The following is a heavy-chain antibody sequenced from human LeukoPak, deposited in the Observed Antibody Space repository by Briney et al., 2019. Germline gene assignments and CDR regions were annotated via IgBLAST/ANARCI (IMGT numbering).Heavy chain of an antibody. CDR1: GFTFSSYA. J-gene: IGHJ4*02. CDR2: ISGTGGST. V-gene: IGHV3-23*01. Sequence: GGSLRLSCAASGFTFSSYAMRWVRQAPGKGLEWVSAISGTGGSTYYADSVKGRFTISRDNSKYTLYLQMNSLRADDTAVYYCAKGRGYIVVVIGDYCDFWRQGTLVTVSS. D-gene: IGHD2-21*01. CDR3: AKGRGYIVVVIGDYCDF.